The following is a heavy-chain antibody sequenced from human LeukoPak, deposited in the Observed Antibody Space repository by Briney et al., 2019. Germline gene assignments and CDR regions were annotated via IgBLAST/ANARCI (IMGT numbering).Heavy chain of an antibody. CDR3: AKCVHDSSGYYFFDY. V-gene: IGHV3-23*01. CDR2: ISGSGGST. CDR1: GFTFSSYA. Sequence: GGSLRLSCAASGFTFSSYAMSWVRQAPGKGLEWASAISGSGGSTYYADSVKGRFTISRDNSKNTLYLQMNSLRAEDTAVYYCAKCVHDSSGYYFFDYWGQGTLVTVSS. D-gene: IGHD3-22*01. J-gene: IGHJ4*02.